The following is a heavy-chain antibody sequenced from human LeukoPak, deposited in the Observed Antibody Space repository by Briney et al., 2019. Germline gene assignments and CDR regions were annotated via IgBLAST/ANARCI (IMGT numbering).Heavy chain of an antibody. D-gene: IGHD3-3*02. CDR2: IYSDGTT. CDR1: GFTVSSTY. J-gene: IGHJ4*02. Sequence: GGSLRLSCAASGFTVSSTYMSWVRQAPGKGLEWVSLIYSDGTTFYADSVKGRFAISTDNSKNTLYLQMSSLRAEDTAVYYCARDSSSFPNYFDYWGQGTLITVSS. CDR3: ARDSSSFPNYFDY. V-gene: IGHV3-53*01.